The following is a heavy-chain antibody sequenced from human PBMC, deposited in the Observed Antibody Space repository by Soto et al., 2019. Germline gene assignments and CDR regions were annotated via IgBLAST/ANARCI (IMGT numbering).Heavy chain of an antibody. CDR3: ARDRLGSGLVKNYYGMDV. CDR2: ISSSSYI. CDR1: GFTFSSYS. J-gene: IGHJ6*02. V-gene: IGHV3-21*01. D-gene: IGHD6-19*01. Sequence: GGSLRLSCAASGFTFSSYSMNWVRQAPGKGLEWVSSISSSSYIYYADSVKGRFTISRDNAKNSLYLQMNSLRAEDTAVYYCARDRLGSGLVKNYYGMDVWGQGTTVTVSS.